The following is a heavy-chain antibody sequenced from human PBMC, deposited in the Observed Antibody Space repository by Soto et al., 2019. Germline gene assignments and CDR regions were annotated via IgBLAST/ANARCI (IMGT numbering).Heavy chain of an antibody. J-gene: IGHJ4*02. CDR1: GFTFDNYA. D-gene: IGHD5-12*01. V-gene: IGHV3-9*01. CDR3: AKDSTGGYNYFDY. CDR2: ISWNSGSI. Sequence: PGGSLRLSCAASGFTFDNYAMHWVRQAPGKGLEWVSGISWNSGSIDYADSVKGRFTISRDNRKKSLYLQMNSLRPEDTALYYCAKDSTGGYNYFDYWGQGTLVTVSS.